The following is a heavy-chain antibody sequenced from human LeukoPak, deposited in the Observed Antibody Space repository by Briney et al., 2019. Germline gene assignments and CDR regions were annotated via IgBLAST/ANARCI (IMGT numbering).Heavy chain of an antibody. V-gene: IGHV3-74*01. D-gene: IGHD2-15*01. J-gene: IGHJ6*03. CDR2: INSDGSST. CDR1: GFTFSSYW. Sequence: PGGSLRLSCAASGFTFSSYWMHWVRQAPGKGLVWVSRINSDGSSTSYADSVKGRFTISRDNAKNTLYLQMNSLRAEDTAVYYCARTSRIRVVAAIVRPGHQYYYYYMDVWGKGTTVTVSS. CDR3: ARTSRIRVVAAIVRPGHQYYYYYMDV.